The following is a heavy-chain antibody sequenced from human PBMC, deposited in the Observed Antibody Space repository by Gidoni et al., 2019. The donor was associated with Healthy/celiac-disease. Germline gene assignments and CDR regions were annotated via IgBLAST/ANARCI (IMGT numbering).Heavy chain of an antibody. CDR1: GGSISSGGYY. CDR3: ARERGDSSGYSDDAFDI. Sequence: QVQLQESGPGLVKPSQTLSLTCTVSGGSISSGGYYWSWIRQHPGKGLEWIGYIYYSGSTYYNPSLKSRVTISVDTSKNQFSLKLSSVTAADTAVYYCARERGDSSGYSDDAFDIWGQGTMVTVSS. J-gene: IGHJ3*02. D-gene: IGHD3-22*01. V-gene: IGHV4-31*03. CDR2: IYYSGST.